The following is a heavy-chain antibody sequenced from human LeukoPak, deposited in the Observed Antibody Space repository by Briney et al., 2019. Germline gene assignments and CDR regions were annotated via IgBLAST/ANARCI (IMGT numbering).Heavy chain of an antibody. CDR2: IYYSGST. J-gene: IGHJ4*02. D-gene: IGHD5-18*01. CDR1: GGSISSSSYY. V-gene: IGHV4-39*01. CDR3: ASEDTAMVLLDY. Sequence: SETLSLTCTVSGGSISSSSYYWGWLRQPPGKGLEWIGSIYYSGSTYYNPSLKSRVTISVDTSKNQFSLKLSSVTAADTAVYYCASEDTAMVLLDYWGQGTLVTVSS.